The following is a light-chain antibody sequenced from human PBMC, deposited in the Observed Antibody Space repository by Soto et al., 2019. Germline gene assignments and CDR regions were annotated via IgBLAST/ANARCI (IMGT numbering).Light chain of an antibody. V-gene: IGKV3-15*01. CDR2: GAS. J-gene: IGKJ1*01. CDR3: QQYNNWLRT. CDR1: QSVSSN. Sequence: EIVMTQSPATLSVSPGERATLSCRASQSVSSNLAWYQQKPGQVPRLLIYGASTRATGIPARFSGSGSGTEFTLTFSSLQSEDFAVYYCQQYNNWLRTFGQGTKVDIK.